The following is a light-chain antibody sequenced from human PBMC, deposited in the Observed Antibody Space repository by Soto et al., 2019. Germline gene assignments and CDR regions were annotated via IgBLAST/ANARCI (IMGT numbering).Light chain of an antibody. CDR2: GAS. V-gene: IGKV3-20*01. Sequence: PGGRASLSCGSSQSITSSFLAWYKQKPGQAPRLLIYGASSRATGIPDRFSGTGSETEFTLTISRLGPEDFEVYYCQQYGSSPLTFGQGTRLEIK. J-gene: IGKJ5*01. CDR1: QSITSSF. CDR3: QQYGSSPLT.